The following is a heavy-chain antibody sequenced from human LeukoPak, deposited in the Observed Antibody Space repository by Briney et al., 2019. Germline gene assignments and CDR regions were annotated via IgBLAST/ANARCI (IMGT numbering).Heavy chain of an antibody. CDR1: GYTFTGYY. CDR2: INPNSGGT. V-gene: IGHV1-2*02. D-gene: IGHD3-3*02. Sequence: ASVKVSCKASGYTFTGYYVHWLRQAPGQGLTWMGWINPNSGGTDYAQQYQGGFTLTRDTSISTAYMELSILTSDDSAVYYCARAFFNSGFDYWGQGTLVTVSS. CDR3: ARAFFNSGFDY. J-gene: IGHJ4*02.